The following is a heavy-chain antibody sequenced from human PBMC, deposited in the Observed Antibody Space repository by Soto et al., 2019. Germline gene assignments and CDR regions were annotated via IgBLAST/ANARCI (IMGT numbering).Heavy chain of an antibody. Sequence: PGESLKISCKGSGYTFSEHWIAWVRHMPGKGMEWMGIISPDDSDTRYRPSFQGQVTISGDKSITTAYLQWSSLKASDTAIYSCAGGVKRGSHFYGMDVWGQGTTVTVSS. V-gene: IGHV5-51*01. J-gene: IGHJ6*02. CDR1: GYTFSEHW. D-gene: IGHD3-16*01. CDR2: ISPDDSDT. CDR3: AGGVKRGSHFYGMDV.